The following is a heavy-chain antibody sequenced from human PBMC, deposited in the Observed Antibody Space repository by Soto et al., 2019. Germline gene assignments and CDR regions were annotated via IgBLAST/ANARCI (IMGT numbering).Heavy chain of an antibody. J-gene: IGHJ5*02. CDR3: ARARLDSSGYSGYDFGNWFDP. CDR1: GYSFTNFY. Sequence: GESLKISCQGYGYSFTNFYIAWVRQRPGKGLEWMGIIYPGDSDDRYSPSFQGQVTISADKSINTAYLQWSSLKASDTAIYYCARARLDSSGYSGYDFGNWFDPWGQGTLVTVSS. V-gene: IGHV5-51*01. CDR2: IYPGDSDD. D-gene: IGHD3-22*01.